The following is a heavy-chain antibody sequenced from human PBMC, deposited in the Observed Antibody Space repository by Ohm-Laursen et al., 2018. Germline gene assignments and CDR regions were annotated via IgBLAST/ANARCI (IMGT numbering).Heavy chain of an antibody. V-gene: IGHV3-33*01. Sequence: SLRLSCTASGFSFINHAMHWVRQAPGKGLDWVAVICNDGTKKFYADSVKGRFTISRDNSKNTLYLQMNSLRAEDTAVYYCASGSWNYYYYGMHVWGQGTTVTVSS. CDR3: ASGSWNYYYYGMHV. CDR1: GFSFINHA. J-gene: IGHJ6*02. D-gene: IGHD1-26*01. CDR2: ICNDGTKK.